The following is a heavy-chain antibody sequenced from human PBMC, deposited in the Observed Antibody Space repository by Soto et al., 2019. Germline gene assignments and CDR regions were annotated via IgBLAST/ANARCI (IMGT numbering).Heavy chain of an antibody. CDR2: ISGSGTNT. Sequence: GGSLRLSCAASGFTFSRYAMSWVRQAPGKGLEWVSAISGSGTNTYYADSVEGRFTISRDNSKNTLSLQMNSLRAEDTAVYYCAKTSRSDIGSQDYWGQGTLVTVSS. V-gene: IGHV3-23*01. CDR1: GFTFSRYA. D-gene: IGHD2-2*01. J-gene: IGHJ4*02. CDR3: AKTSRSDIGSQDY.